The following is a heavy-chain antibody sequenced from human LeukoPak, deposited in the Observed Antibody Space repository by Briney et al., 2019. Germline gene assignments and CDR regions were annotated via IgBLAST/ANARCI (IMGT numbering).Heavy chain of an antibody. V-gene: IGHV4-39*01. CDR1: GGSIINSIYH. CDR2: IHHTGPT. J-gene: IGHJ6*02. D-gene: IGHD6-19*01. Sequence: PSETLSLTCAVSGGSIINSIYHWGWIRQPPGEGLEWIGSIHHTGPTYYTPSLKSRLTISVDTSNNQFSLKLRSVTAADTAVYYCARHSGLAMANYYGMDAWGQGTTATVSS. CDR3: ARHSGLAMANYYGMDA.